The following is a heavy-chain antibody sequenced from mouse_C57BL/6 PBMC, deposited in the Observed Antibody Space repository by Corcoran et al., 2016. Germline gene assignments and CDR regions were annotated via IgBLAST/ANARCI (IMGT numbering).Heavy chain of an antibody. V-gene: IGHV1-26*01. D-gene: IGHD3-2*02. Sequence: EVQLQQSGPELVKPGASVKISCKASGYTFTDYYMNWVKQSHGKSLEWIGDINPNNGGTSYNQKFKGKATLTVDKSSSTAYMELRSLTSEDSAVYYCARGGQGSYYFDYWGQGTTLTVSS. J-gene: IGHJ2*01. CDR2: INPNNGGT. CDR3: ARGGQGSYYFDY. CDR1: GYTFTDYY.